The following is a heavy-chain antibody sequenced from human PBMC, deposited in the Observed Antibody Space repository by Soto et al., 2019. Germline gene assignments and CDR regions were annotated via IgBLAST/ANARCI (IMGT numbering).Heavy chain of an antibody. Sequence: GGSLRLSCAASGFTFSRYGMNWLRQAPGKGLEWVASISSSTSYVYYADSVKGRLSTSRDNAKNILYLEMYALRSEDTAVYYCARAPSEGRVGNWFESWGQGTLVTVSS. J-gene: IGHJ5*01. D-gene: IGHD2-2*01. CDR2: ISSSTSYV. CDR3: ARAPSEGRVGNWFES. V-gene: IGHV3-21*06. CDR1: GFTFSRYG.